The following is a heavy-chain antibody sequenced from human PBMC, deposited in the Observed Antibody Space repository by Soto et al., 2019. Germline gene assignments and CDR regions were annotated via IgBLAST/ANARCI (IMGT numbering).Heavy chain of an antibody. CDR3: AGDLVSGSGSLGH. CDR2: IRGDGIDA. D-gene: IGHD3-10*01. J-gene: IGHJ4*02. CDR1: GFTFSTYW. Sequence: EVQLVESGGGIVQPGGSLRLSCVASGFTFSTYWMHWVRQAPGKGLVWVSRIRGDGIDANYADSVRGRFSISRDNAKSTLYLQMNSLRAEDTAVYYCAGDLVSGSGSLGHWGQGTLVTVSS. V-gene: IGHV3-74*01.